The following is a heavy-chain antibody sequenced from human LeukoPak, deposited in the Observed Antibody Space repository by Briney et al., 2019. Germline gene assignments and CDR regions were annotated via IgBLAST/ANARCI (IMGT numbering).Heavy chain of an antibody. CDR2: SSSKRGST. CDR1: GFTFSSYV. CDR3: ARGGQSKYDSSGYLNYFDY. D-gene: IGHD3-22*01. V-gene: IGHV3-64*01. J-gene: IGHJ4*02. Sequence: PGGSLRLSCAASGFTFSSYVMYWVRQAPGKGLEYVSSSSSKRGSTHYANSVKGRFTISRDNSKNTLYLQMGSLRAEDMAVYYCARGGQSKYDSSGYLNYFDYWGQGTLVTV.